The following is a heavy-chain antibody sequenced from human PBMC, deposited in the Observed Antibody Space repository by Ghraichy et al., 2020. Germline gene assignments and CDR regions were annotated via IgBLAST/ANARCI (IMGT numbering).Heavy chain of an antibody. J-gene: IGHJ4*02. D-gene: IGHD3-10*01. CDR2: FSSSSSFI. CDR1: GFTFSSYT. CDR3: ARGSTMVRGVPGFDY. V-gene: IGHV3-21*01. Sequence: EYLNISCAASGFTFSSYTMNWVRQAPGKGLEWVSSFSSSSSFIYYGDSVKGRFTISRDNAKNSLYLQMNSLRAEDTAVYYCARGSTMVRGVPGFDYWGQGTLVTVSS.